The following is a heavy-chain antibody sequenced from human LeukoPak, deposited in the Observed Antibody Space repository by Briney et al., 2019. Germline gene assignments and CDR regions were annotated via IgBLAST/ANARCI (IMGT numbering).Heavy chain of an antibody. CDR1: GYTFTGYY. CDR2: INPNSGGT. J-gene: IGHJ6*03. Sequence: ASVKVSCKASGYTFTGYYMHWVRQAPGQGLEWMGWINPNSGGTNYAQKFQGRVTMTRDTSISTAYMELSRLRSDDTAVYYCARDPSYYYYYYYMDVRGKGTTVTVSS. V-gene: IGHV1-2*02. CDR3: ARDPSYYYYYYYMDV.